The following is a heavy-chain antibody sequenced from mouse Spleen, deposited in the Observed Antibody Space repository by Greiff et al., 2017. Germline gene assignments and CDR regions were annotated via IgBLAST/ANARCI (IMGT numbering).Heavy chain of an antibody. Sequence: EVQGVESGTVLARPGASVKMSCKTSGYTFTSYWMHWVKQRPGQGLEWIGAIYPGNSDTSYNQKFKGKAKLTAVTSASTAYMELSSLTNEDSAVYYCTRFYDYDVYFDVWGAGTTVTVSS. V-gene: IGHV1-5*01. D-gene: IGHD2-4*01. CDR2: IYPGNSDT. CDR3: TRFYDYDVYFDV. J-gene: IGHJ1*01. CDR1: GYTFTSYW.